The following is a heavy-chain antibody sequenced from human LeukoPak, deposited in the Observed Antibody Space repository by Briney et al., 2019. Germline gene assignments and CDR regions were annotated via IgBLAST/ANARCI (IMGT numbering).Heavy chain of an antibody. CDR1: GFTFSIYA. D-gene: IGHD3-22*01. Sequence: GGSLRLSCAASGFTFSIYAMSWVRQAPEKGLQWVSSITSRGESTWYVDSVKGRFTITRDNSENTLYLQMHSLRAEDTAVYYCARDRPNYYGSDGHYYRRDGDYWGRGTLVSVSS. J-gene: IGHJ4*02. CDR2: ITSRGEST. CDR3: ARDRPNYYGSDGHYYRRDGDY. V-gene: IGHV3-23*01.